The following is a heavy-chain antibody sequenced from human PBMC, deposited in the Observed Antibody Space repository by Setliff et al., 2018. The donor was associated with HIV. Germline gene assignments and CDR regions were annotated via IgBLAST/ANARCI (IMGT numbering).Heavy chain of an antibody. CDR3: AREGGREYDFWSGYYRPYYYYMDV. V-gene: IGHV1-46*01. CDR2: INPRGGSA. CDR1: GYTFTNYY. D-gene: IGHD3-3*01. J-gene: IGHJ6*03. Sequence: ASVKVSCKASGYTFTNYYMQWVRQAPGQGLEWMGIINPRGGSATYAQKFQGRVTMTRDTSTSTVYMELSSLRSDDTAVYYCAREGGREYDFWSGYYRPYYYYMDVWGKGTTVTVSS.